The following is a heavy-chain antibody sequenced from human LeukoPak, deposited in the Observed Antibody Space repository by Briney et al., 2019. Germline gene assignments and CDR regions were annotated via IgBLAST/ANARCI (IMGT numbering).Heavy chain of an antibody. D-gene: IGHD3-10*01. CDR1: GASITSDDYY. CDR3: ARHKHRSYGSGIDWFDP. CDR2: IYYSGST. Sequence: PSQTLSLTCTVSGASITSDDYYWSWLRQPPGKGLEWIGYIYYSGSTYYDMSLKSRLTISIDTSKNQFSLKLSSVTAADTAVYYCARHKHRSYGSGIDWFDPWGQGTLVTVSS. J-gene: IGHJ5*02. V-gene: IGHV4-30-4*01.